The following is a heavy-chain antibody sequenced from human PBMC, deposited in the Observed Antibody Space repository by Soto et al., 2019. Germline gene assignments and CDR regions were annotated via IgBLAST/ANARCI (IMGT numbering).Heavy chain of an antibody. D-gene: IGHD6-13*01. CDR2: INPDGSST. V-gene: IGHV3-74*01. CDR1: GFTFSNYW. Sequence: EVQLVESGGGLVQPGGSLRLSCAASGFTFSNYWMHWVRQPPGKGLLWVSRINPDGSSTNYAGSVEGRFTVSRDNAKNTLYLQMKSLTDGDRAEYYCVRRSSDWYGIDFWGQGTLVTVAS. J-gene: IGHJ4*02. CDR3: VRRSSDWYGIDF.